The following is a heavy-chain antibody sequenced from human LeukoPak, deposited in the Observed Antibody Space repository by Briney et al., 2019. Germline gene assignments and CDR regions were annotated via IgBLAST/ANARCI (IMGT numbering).Heavy chain of an antibody. CDR1: GGTFSSYA. CDR3: ARWRIVGATTSSYFDY. D-gene: IGHD1-26*01. V-gene: IGHV1-69*13. CDR2: IIPIFGTA. Sequence: ASVKVSCKASGGTFSSYAISWVRQAPGQGLEWMGGIIPIFGTANYAQKFQGRVTITADESTSTAYMELSSLRSEDTAVYYCARWRIVGATTSSYFDYWGQGTLVTVSS. J-gene: IGHJ4*02.